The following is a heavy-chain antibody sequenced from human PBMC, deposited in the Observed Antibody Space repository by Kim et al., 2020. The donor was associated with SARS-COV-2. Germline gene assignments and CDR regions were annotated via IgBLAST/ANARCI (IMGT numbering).Heavy chain of an antibody. J-gene: IGHJ6*02. V-gene: IGHV3-11*01. Sequence: YYAESLKGRFIIARDNAKKSLYLQRNSRRAEDTAVYYCARGDYGSGNGMDVWGQGTTVIVSS. D-gene: IGHD3-10*01. CDR3: ARGDYGSGNGMDV.